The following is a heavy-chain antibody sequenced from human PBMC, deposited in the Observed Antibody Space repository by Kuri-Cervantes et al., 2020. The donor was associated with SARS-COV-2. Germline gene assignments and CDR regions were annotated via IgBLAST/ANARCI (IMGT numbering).Heavy chain of an antibody. D-gene: IGHD3-10*01. Sequence: SQTLSLTCAVSGGSISSYYWSWIRQPPGKGLEWIGYIYYSGSTNYNPSLKSRVTISVDTSKNQFSLKLGSVAAADTAVYYCARGPPDLGEEWFDPWGQGTRGTVSS. CDR3: ARGPPDLGEEWFDP. CDR2: IYYSGST. V-gene: IGHV4-59*08. J-gene: IGHJ5*02. CDR1: GGSISSYY.